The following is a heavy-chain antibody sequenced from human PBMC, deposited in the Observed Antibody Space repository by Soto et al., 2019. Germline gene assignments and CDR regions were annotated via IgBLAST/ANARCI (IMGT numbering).Heavy chain of an antibody. CDR1: GFTFSSYA. Sequence: GGSLRLSCAASGFTFSSYAMSWVRQAPGKGLEWVSAISGSGGSTYYADSVKGRFTISRDNSKNTLYLQMNSLRAEDTAVYYCAKNTYYYDSSGYYYDYWGQGTLVTVSS. CDR3: AKNTYYYDSSGYYYDY. CDR2: ISGSGGST. J-gene: IGHJ4*02. D-gene: IGHD3-22*01. V-gene: IGHV3-23*01.